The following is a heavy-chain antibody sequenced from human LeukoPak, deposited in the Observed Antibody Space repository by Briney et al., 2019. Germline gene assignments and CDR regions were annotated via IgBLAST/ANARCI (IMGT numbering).Heavy chain of an antibody. CDR1: GYTFTSYD. J-gene: IGHJ4*02. CDR3: ARVRYSSSWYLGY. V-gene: IGHV1-8*03. Sequence: GASVKVSCKTSGYTFTSYDINWVRQATGQGLEWMGWMNPNSGNTGYAQKFQGRVTITRNTSISTAYMELSSLRSEDTAVYYCARVRYSSSWYLGYWGQGTLVTVSS. CDR2: MNPNSGNT. D-gene: IGHD6-13*01.